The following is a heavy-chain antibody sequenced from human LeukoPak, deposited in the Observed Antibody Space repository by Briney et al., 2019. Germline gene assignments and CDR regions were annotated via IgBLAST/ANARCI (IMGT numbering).Heavy chain of an antibody. Sequence: GGSLRLPCAASGFTFSDYGMSWVRQAPGKGLEWVSAISGSGGSTYNADSVKGRFTISRDNAKNSLYLQMNSLRAEDMALYYCARGYSFSEFDYWGQGTLVTVSS. J-gene: IGHJ4*02. V-gene: IGHV3-23*01. CDR1: GFTFSDYG. CDR2: ISGSGGST. D-gene: IGHD5-18*01. CDR3: ARGYSFSEFDY.